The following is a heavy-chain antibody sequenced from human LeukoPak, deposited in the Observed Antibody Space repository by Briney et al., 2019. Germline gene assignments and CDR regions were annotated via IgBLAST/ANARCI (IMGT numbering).Heavy chain of an antibody. V-gene: IGHV3-23*01. CDR1: GFTFSSYA. Sequence: GGSLRLSCAASGFTFSSYAMSWVRQAPGKGLEWVSAISGSGGSTYYADSVKGRFTISRDNSKNTLYLQMNSLIAEDTAVYYCAKDVHSIAAAGPSDYWGQGTLATVSS. J-gene: IGHJ4*02. CDR3: AKDVHSIAAAGPSDY. CDR2: ISGSGGST. D-gene: IGHD6-13*01.